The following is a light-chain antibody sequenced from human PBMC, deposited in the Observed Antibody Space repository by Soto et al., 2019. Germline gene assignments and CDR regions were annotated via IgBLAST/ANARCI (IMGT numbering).Light chain of an antibody. Sequence: QSVLTQPPSLSAAPGQRVTISCSGSNSNIGNNYVSWYQQFPGTAPKLLIFDNINRPSGIPDRFSGSKSDTSATLGITGLQTGDEADYYCGTWDSSLSAWVFGGGTKVTVL. CDR3: GTWDSSLSAWV. CDR1: NSNIGNNY. V-gene: IGLV1-51*01. J-gene: IGLJ3*02. CDR2: DNI.